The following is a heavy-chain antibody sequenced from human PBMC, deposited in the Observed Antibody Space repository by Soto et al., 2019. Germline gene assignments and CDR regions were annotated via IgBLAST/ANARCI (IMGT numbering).Heavy chain of an antibody. V-gene: IGHV3-48*01. Sequence: HPGGSLRFSCAASGFTFSSYSMNWVRQAPGKGLEWVSYISSSSSTIYYADSVKGRFTISRDNAKNSLYLQMNSLRAEDTAVYYCAREYCSSTSCLNWFDPWGQGTLVTVSS. D-gene: IGHD2-2*01. CDR2: ISSSSSTI. CDR3: AREYCSSTSCLNWFDP. J-gene: IGHJ5*02. CDR1: GFTFSSYS.